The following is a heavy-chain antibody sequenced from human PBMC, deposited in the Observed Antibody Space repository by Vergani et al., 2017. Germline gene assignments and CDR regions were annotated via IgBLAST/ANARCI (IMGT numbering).Heavy chain of an antibody. CDR1: GGSISSSSYY. CDR2: IYYTGST. D-gene: IGHD2-2*01. J-gene: IGHJ6*02. V-gene: IGHV4-39*01. CDR3: ARDDIVVVPAAQYSYYGMDV. Sequence: QLQLQESGPGLVKPSETLSLNCTVSGGSISSSSYYWGWIRQPPGKGLEWVGSIYYTGSTYYNPSLKSRVTISVDTSKNRFSLNLSSVTAAETAVYYCARDDIVVVPAAQYSYYGMDVWGQGTTVTVSS.